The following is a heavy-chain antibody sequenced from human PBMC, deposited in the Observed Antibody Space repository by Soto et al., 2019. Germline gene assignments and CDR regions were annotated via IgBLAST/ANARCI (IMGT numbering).Heavy chain of an antibody. CDR1: GFTFSNYE. D-gene: IGHD2-8*01. Sequence: PGGSLRLSCAASGFTFSNYEFNWVRQSPGKGLQWVSYISSSGRFIYYADSVKGRFTISRDNAKNSLYLQMNSLRAEDTAVYYCAREEDPLGFCANGVCPLGMDVWGQGTTVTVSS. V-gene: IGHV3-48*03. CDR2: ISSSGRFI. J-gene: IGHJ6*02. CDR3: AREEDPLGFCANGVCPLGMDV.